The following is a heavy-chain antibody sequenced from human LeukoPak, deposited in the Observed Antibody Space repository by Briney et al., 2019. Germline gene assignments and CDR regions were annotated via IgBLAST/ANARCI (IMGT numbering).Heavy chain of an antibody. CDR3: AKRHPSGWYVGYFDS. J-gene: IGHJ4*02. D-gene: IGHD6-19*01. CDR2: IKYDGSST. V-gene: IGHV3-74*01. CDR1: GFTFSSYW. Sequence: GGSLRLSCAASGFTFSSYWMHWVRQVPGKGLVWVSRIKYDGSSTTYADPVKGRFTISRDNAKNSLYLQMNSLRAEDTAVYYCAKRHPSGWYVGYFDSWGQGTLVTVSS.